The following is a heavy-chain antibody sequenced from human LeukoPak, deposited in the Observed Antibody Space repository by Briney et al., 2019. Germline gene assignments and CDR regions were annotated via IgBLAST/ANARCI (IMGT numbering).Heavy chain of an antibody. V-gene: IGHV4-34*01. CDR2: INHSGST. D-gene: IGHD3-16*02. CDR3: ARGGLYDYVWGSYRSPFDY. J-gene: IGHJ4*02. Sequence: SETLSLTCGVSGGSFNSDDYYWNWIRQPPGKGLEWIGEINHSGSTNYNPSLKSRVTISVDTSKNQFSLKLSSVTAADTAVYYCARGGLYDYVWGSYRSPFDYWGQGTLVTVSS. CDR1: GGSFNSDDYY.